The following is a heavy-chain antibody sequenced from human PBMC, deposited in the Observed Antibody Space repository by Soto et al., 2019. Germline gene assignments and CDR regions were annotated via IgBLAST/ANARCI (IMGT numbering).Heavy chain of an antibody. D-gene: IGHD3-16*01. J-gene: IGHJ4*02. CDR3: ARRYGGNFDY. V-gene: IGHV4-59*01. CDR1: GGSIGTYY. CDR2: VFYSGSA. Sequence: SETLSLTCTVSGGSIGTYYWSWIRQPPGKGLEWIGYVFYSGSAKYNSSLKSRVTMSVDTSKNQFSLTLTSINTADTAVYYCARRYGGNFDYWGQGTLVTVSS.